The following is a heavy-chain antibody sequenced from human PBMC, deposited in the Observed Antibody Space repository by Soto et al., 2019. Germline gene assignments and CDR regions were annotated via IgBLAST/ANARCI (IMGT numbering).Heavy chain of an antibody. CDR3: ASDWPTLTTIHAFDF. J-gene: IGHJ3*01. D-gene: IGHD4-17*01. Sequence: GGSLRLSCDASGFSFSTFDMSWVRQAPGKGLQCVSFIRGSDGTTYYADSVRGRFTISRDNSRNTLYLQMNSLRADDTALYYCASDWPTLTTIHAFDFWGQGTMVTVSS. V-gene: IGHV3-23*01. CDR2: IRGSDGTT. CDR1: GFSFSTFD.